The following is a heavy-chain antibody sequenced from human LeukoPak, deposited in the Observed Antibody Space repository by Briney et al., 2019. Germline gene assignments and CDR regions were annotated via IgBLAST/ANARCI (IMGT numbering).Heavy chain of an antibody. CDR2: INPNSGGT. D-gene: IGHD2-15*01. CDR3: ARGTRYCSGGSCSWFDY. CDR1: GYTFTGYY. Sequence: ASVKVSCKASGYTFTGYYMHWVRQAPGQGLEWMGWINPNSGGTNYAQKFQGRVTMTRDTSISTAYMELSRLRSDDTAVYYCARGTRYCSGGSCSWFDYWGQGTLVTVSS. J-gene: IGHJ4*02. V-gene: IGHV1-2*02.